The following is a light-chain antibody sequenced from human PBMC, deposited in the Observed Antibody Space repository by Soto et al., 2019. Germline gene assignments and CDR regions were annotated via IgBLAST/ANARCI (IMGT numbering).Light chain of an antibody. V-gene: IGKV1-39*01. CDR3: QQSSSVPLS. CDR2: GAT. J-gene: IGKJ4*01. CDR1: QSISRY. Sequence: DIQMTQSPSSLSASVGDRVTITCRASQSISRYLNWYQQKPGKAPKLLIHGATSSQSGVPSRFSGSGSGTDCTLTISSLQPEEFATYYCQQSSSVPLSFGGETKVEIK.